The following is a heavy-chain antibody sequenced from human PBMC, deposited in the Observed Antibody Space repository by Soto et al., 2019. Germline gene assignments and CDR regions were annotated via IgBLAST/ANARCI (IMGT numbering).Heavy chain of an antibody. CDR3: ARGSGLGYDFWSGYYYYYYGMDV. D-gene: IGHD3-3*01. CDR1: GGSISNYY. J-gene: IGHJ6*02. CDR2: IYTSGNT. Sequence: SETLSLTCTVSGGSISNYYWSWIRQPAGKGLEWIGRIYTSGNTNYNPSLKGRVTMSVDMSKNQFSLKLSSVAAADTAVYYCARGSGLGYDFWSGYYYYYYGMDVWGQGTTVTVSS. V-gene: IGHV4-4*07.